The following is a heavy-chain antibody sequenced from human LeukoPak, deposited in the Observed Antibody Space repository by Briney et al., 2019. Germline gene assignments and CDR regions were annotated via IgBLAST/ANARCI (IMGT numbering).Heavy chain of an antibody. V-gene: IGHV3-30*18. CDR3: AKRDYFGSVDSYYAMDV. Sequence: GGSLRLFCAASGFTFSSYGMHWVRQAPGKGLEWVAVISYDGNNQYYGDSVKGRFTISRDNSKNTLYLQMNSLGAEDTAVYYCAKRDYFGSVDSYYAMDVWGQGTTVTVSS. CDR1: GFTFSSYG. D-gene: IGHD3-10*01. CDR2: ISYDGNNQ. J-gene: IGHJ6*02.